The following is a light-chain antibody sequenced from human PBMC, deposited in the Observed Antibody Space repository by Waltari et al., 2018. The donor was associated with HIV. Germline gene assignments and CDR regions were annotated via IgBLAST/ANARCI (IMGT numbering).Light chain of an antibody. V-gene: IGLV2-11*01. Sequence: QSALTQPRSVSGSPGQSVTISCTGTSSDVGGYNYVSWYQQHPGKAPKLIIYDVSKRPSGVPDRFSGSKSGNTASLTISGLQAEDEADYYCYSYAGSYTVYVFGTGTKVTVL. CDR3: YSYAGSYTVYV. CDR2: DVS. J-gene: IGLJ1*01. CDR1: SSDVGGYNY.